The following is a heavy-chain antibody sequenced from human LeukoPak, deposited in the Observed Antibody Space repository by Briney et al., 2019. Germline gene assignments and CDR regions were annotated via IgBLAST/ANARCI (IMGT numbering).Heavy chain of an antibody. V-gene: IGHV1-69*13. CDR1: GGTFSSYA. CDR2: IIPIFGTA. D-gene: IGHD1-1*01. J-gene: IGHJ6*03. CDR3: ARAPWNPHYYYYYMDV. Sequence: ASVKVSCKASGGTFSSYAISWVRQAPGQGLEWMGGIIPIFGTANYAQKFQGRVTITADESTSTAYMELSSLRSEDTAVYYCARAPWNPHYYYYYMDVWGKGTTVTVSS.